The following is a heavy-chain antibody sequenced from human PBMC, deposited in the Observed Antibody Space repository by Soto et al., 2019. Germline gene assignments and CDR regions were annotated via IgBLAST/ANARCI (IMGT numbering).Heavy chain of an antibody. V-gene: IGHV1-18*01. CDR2: ISAHNCNT. CDR3: ARGRYGDY. CDR1: GYSFTTYG. J-gene: IGHJ4*02. D-gene: IGHD1-1*01. Sequence: QVHLVQSGAEVKKPGASVKVSCKGSGYSFTTYGLTWVRRAPGQGLEWMGWISAHNCNTNYAQKLQGRVTVTRDTSTSTAYMELRSLSSDVTAVYYCARGRYGDYWGQGALVTVSS.